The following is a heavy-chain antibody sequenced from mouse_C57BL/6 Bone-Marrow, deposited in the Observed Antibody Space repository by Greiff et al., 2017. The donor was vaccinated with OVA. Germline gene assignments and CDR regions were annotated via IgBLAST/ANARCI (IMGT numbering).Heavy chain of an antibody. CDR3: VKAVSSGSSYTWFAY. CDR1: GFTFNDYQ. D-gene: IGHD1-1*01. Sequence: EVKVVESGGGLVQPGASLRLSCAASGFTFNDYQMSWVRQAPGKAPEWLALIRNKANGYTTEYTASVKGRFTISRANSQTILYLKMNTLRAEDSATYYCVKAVSSGSSYTWFAYWGQGTLVTVSA. J-gene: IGHJ3*01. V-gene: IGHV7-4*01. CDR2: IRNKANGYTT.